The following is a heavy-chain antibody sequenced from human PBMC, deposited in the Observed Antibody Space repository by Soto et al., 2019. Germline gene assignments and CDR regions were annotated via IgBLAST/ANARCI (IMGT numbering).Heavy chain of an antibody. J-gene: IGHJ6*03. CDR2: IKSKTDGGTT. CDR3: TTTYDILTGQIDYYMDV. Sequence: GGSLRLSCAASGFTFSNAWMSWVRQAPGKGLEWVGRIKSKTDGGTTDYAAPVKGRFTISRDDSKNTLYLQMNSLKTEDTAVYYCTTTYDILTGQIDYYMDVWGKGTTVTVSS. D-gene: IGHD3-9*01. CDR1: GFTFSNAW. V-gene: IGHV3-15*01.